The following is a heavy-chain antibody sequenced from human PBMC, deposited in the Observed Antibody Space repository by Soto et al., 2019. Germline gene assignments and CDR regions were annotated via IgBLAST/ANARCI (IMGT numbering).Heavy chain of an antibody. CDR3: AKDIGAMTDNYYYGMDV. Sequence: PGGSLRLSCAASGFTFDNYAMHWVRQAPGKGLEWVSGISWSSGSIGYADSVEGRFTISRDNAKNSLYLQMNSLRAEDTALYYCAKDIGAMTDNYYYGMDVWGQGTTVTVSS. CDR2: ISWSSGSI. D-gene: IGHD1-26*01. J-gene: IGHJ6*02. CDR1: GFTFDNYA. V-gene: IGHV3-9*01.